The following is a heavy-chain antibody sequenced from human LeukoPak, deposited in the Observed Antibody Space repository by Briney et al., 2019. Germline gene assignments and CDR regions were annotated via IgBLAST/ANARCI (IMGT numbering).Heavy chain of an antibody. D-gene: IGHD5-12*01. Sequence: PGGSLRLSCAASGFTFSSYWMSWVRQAPGKGLEWVANIKQDGSEKYYVDSVKGRFTISRDNAKNSLYLQMNSLRAEDTAVYYCARDYSGYDPAPHVWGKGTTVTVSS. CDR2: IKQDGSEK. J-gene: IGHJ6*04. CDR1: GFTFSSYW. V-gene: IGHV3-7*01. CDR3: ARDYSGYDPAPHV.